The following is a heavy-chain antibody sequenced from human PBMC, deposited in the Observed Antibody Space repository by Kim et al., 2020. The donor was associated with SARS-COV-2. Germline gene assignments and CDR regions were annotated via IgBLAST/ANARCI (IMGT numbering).Heavy chain of an antibody. Sequence: SYSPAFQGQVNISAEKSNSTAYLQWSSLKASDTAMYYCARTAWPRGAFDIWGQGTMVTVSS. J-gene: IGHJ3*02. V-gene: IGHV5-51*01. CDR3: ARTAWPRGAFDI. D-gene: IGHD3-10*01.